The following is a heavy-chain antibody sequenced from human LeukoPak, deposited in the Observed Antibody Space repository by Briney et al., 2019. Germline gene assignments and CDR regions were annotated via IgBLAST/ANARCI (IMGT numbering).Heavy chain of an antibody. Sequence: SETLSLTCAVSGGPFSGYFWSWIRQPPGKGLEWIGEIHNSGTTNYNPSLNSRVTISEDTSKNQIYLNLRSVTAADTAVYYCARRYYYNLGSFPFDFWGQGTLVTVYS. V-gene: IGHV4-34*01. J-gene: IGHJ4*02. CDR1: GGPFSGYF. D-gene: IGHD3-10*01. CDR3: ARRYYYNLGSFPFDF. CDR2: IHNSGTT.